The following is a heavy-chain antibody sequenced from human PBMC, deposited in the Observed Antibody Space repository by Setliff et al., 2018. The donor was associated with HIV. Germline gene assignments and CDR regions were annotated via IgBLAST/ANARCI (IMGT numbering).Heavy chain of an antibody. J-gene: IGHJ4*02. D-gene: IGHD3-16*01. CDR2: IYYSGST. Sequence: TLSLTCTVSGGSMSSYYWSWIRQPPGKGLEWIGYIYYSGSTNYNPSLESRVTISIDTSKNQFSLKLSSVTAADTAVYYCARRGGRASPLVPWGQGTLVTVSS. V-gene: IGHV4-59*08. CDR1: GGSMSSYY. CDR3: ARRGGRASPLVP.